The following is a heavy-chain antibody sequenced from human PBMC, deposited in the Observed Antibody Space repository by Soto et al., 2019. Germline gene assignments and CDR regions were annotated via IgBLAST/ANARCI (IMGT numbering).Heavy chain of an antibody. D-gene: IGHD3-22*01. V-gene: IGHV5-10-1*01. CDR1: GYTFTSYA. Sequence: WASVKVSCKASGYTFTSYAMHWVRQAPGQRLEWMGRIDPSDSQTYYSPSFRGHVTISVTKSITTVFLQWSSLRASDTAMYYCARQIYDSDTGPNFQYYFDSWGQGTPVTVSS. CDR2: IDPSDSQT. CDR3: ARQIYDSDTGPNFQYYFDS. J-gene: IGHJ4*02.